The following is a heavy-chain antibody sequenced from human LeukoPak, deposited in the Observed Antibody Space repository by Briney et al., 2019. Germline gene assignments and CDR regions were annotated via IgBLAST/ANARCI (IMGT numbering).Heavy chain of an antibody. CDR3: AKDLGATVTTFDY. D-gene: IGHD4-17*01. Sequence: PGGSLRLSCAASGFTFSSYGMHWVRQAPGKGLEWVAVISYDGSNKYYADSVKGRFTISRDNSKNTLYLQMNSLRAEDTAVYYCAKDLGATVTTFDYWGQGTLVTVSS. V-gene: IGHV3-30*18. CDR2: ISYDGSNK. J-gene: IGHJ4*02. CDR1: GFTFSSYG.